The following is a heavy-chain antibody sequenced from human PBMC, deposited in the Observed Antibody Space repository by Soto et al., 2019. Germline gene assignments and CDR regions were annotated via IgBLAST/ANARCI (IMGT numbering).Heavy chain of an antibody. CDR2: ISGYNNNK. D-gene: IGHD6-13*01. CDR1: GYTFTSYG. CDR3: ARVGAIAPAEGAY. J-gene: IGHJ4*02. Sequence: QIQLVQSGTEVREPGASVQVSCQASGYTFTSYGIIWARQAPGQGLELMGWISGYNNNKNYAQKYQVRVTMNTDTSTRTAYMELRRLGSDDTAVYYCARVGAIAPAEGAYGGQGTVVTVSS. V-gene: IGHV1-18*01.